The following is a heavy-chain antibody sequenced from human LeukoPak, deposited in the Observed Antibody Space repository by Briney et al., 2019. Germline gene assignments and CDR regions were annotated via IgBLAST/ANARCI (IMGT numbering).Heavy chain of an antibody. CDR2: IRYDGSNK. J-gene: IGHJ4*02. Sequence: GGFLRLSCAASGFTFSSYGMHWVRQAPGKGLEWVAFIRYDGSNKYYADSVKGRFTISRDNAKNSLYLQMNSLRAEDTAVYYCARHISSTVVTPGYFDYWGQGNLVTVSS. V-gene: IGHV3-30*02. CDR3: ARHISSTVVTPGYFDY. D-gene: IGHD4-23*01. CDR1: GFTFSSYG.